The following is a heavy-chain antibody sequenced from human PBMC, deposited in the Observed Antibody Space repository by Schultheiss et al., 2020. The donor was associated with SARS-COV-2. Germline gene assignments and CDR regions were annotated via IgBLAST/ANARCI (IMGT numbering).Heavy chain of an antibody. Sequence: SETLSLTCTVSGGSLSPYFWNWIRHPPGKGLEWIGYVSHSGSTNYNPSLKSRVTMSIDTSKNQFSLKLSSVTAADTAVYYCARDHGYSSGWPQDFQHWGQGTLVTVSS. CDR2: VSHSGST. J-gene: IGHJ1*01. CDR3: ARDHGYSSGWPQDFQH. V-gene: IGHV4-59*01. CDR1: GGSLSPYF. D-gene: IGHD6-19*01.